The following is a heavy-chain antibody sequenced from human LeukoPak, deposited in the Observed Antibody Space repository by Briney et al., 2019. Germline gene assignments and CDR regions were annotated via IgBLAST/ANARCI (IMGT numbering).Heavy chain of an antibody. Sequence: GGSLRLSCAASGFTFTNNFMSWVRQASGKGLEWVGRIRSKANNYATAYAASVKGRFTISRDDSKNTAYLQMNSLKTEDTAVYYCTRGSEGYCSGGSCFPTDYWGQGTLVTVSS. V-gene: IGHV3-73*01. CDR2: IRSKANNYAT. CDR1: GFTFTNNF. J-gene: IGHJ4*02. D-gene: IGHD2-15*01. CDR3: TRGSEGYCSGGSCFPTDY.